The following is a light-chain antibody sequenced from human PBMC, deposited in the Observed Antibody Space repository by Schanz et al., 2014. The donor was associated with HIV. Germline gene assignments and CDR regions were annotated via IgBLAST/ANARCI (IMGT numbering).Light chain of an antibody. CDR2: DVN. Sequence: QSVLTQPASVSGSPGQSITISCTGTSSDVGGYNYVSWYQQHPGKAPKLIIYDVNYRPSGSSNRFSGSKSGSTASLAIFGLQAEDEADYYCSSYTTNGTWLFRGGTKLTVL. V-gene: IGLV2-14*01. J-gene: IGLJ3*02. CDR1: SSDVGGYNY. CDR3: SSYTTNGTWL.